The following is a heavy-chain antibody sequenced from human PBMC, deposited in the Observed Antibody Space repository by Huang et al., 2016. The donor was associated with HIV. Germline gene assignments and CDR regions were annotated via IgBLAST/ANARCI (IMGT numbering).Heavy chain of an antibody. CDR3: ARDRITQCNGGRCYSDWSDP. CDR1: GDSISRGGYL. V-gene: IGHV4-30-4*08. D-gene: IGHD2-15*01. J-gene: IGHJ5*02. Sequence: QVQLQESGPGPVKPSQTLSLTCTVSGDSISRGGYLWSWIRQSPGKGLELIGSIDYTGTTAYNPALRSRVTMSVDTSKNQFSLRLTSVTAEDTAVYYCARDRITQCNGGRCYSDWSDPWGQGTLVSVSS. CDR2: IDYTGTT.